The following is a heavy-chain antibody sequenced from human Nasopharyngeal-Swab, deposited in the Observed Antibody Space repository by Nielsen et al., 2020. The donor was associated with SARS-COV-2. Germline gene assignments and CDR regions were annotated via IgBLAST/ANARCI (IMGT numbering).Heavy chain of an antibody. CDR3: ARPNSSGWTGGRFDP. Sequence: SETLSLTCTVSGGSISSSSYYWGWIRQPPGKGLEWIGSIYYSGSTYYHPSLKSRVTISVDTSKNQFSLKLSSVTAADTAVYYCARPNSSGWTGGRFDPWGQGTLVTVSS. CDR1: GGSISSSSYY. J-gene: IGHJ5*02. D-gene: IGHD6-19*01. CDR2: IYYSGST. V-gene: IGHV4-39*01.